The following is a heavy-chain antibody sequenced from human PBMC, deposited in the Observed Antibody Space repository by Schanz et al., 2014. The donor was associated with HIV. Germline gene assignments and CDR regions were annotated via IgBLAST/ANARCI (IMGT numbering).Heavy chain of an antibody. Sequence: VQLVESGGGLVKPGRSLRLSCTTSGFTFSDYPVSWLRQAPGKGLEWVSVISYDGRNKLYADSVKGRFTISRDNAKNSLFLQMESLRAEDTAVYYCAKAKGSYSATTFYFDFWGQGTLVTVSS. CDR3: AKAKGSYSATTFYFDF. D-gene: IGHD1-26*01. J-gene: IGHJ4*02. CDR2: ISYDGRNK. V-gene: IGHV3-30-3*02. CDR1: GFTFSDYP.